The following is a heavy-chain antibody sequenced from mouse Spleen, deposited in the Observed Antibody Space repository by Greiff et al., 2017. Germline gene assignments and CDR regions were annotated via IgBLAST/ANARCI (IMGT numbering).Heavy chain of an antibody. CDR1: GYTFTSYW. V-gene: IGHV1-69*01. CDR2: IDPSDSYS. Sequence: VQLQQPGAELMMPGASVKLSCKASGYTFTSYWLHWVKQRPGQGLEWIGEIDPSDSYSNYNQKFKGKATLTVDKSSSTAYMQLSSLTSEDSAVYFCARGTGTGYFDVWGAGTTVTGSS. D-gene: IGHD4-1*01. J-gene: IGHJ1*01. CDR3: ARGTGTGYFDV.